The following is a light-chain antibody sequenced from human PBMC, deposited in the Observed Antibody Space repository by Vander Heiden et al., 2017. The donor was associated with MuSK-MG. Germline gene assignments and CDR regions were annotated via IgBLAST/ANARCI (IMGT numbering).Light chain of an antibody. Sequence: EIVMTQSPATLSVSPGERVTLCCRASQSLDSGNLAWYQQKPGQAPRLLIYGISTRATGIPARFSGSGSGTDFTLTISSLQSEDFAVYFCQQYDNWPPYTFGQGTKVDIK. CDR1: QSLDSGN. CDR3: QQYDNWPPYT. CDR2: GIS. J-gene: IGKJ2*01. V-gene: IGKV3-15*01.